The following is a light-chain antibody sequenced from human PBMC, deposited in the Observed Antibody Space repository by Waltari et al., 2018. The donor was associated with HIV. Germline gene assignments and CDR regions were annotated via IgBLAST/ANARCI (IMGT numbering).Light chain of an antibody. CDR2: DNN. CDR1: SSNIGNNY. CDR3: GTWDSSLSAVV. Sequence: QSVLTQPPSVSAAPGQKVTLSCSGRSSNIGNNYVSWYQQLPGTAPKLLIYDNNKRPSGIPDRFSGSKSGTSATLGITGLQTGDEADYYCGTWDSSLSAVVFGGGTKLTVL. V-gene: IGLV1-51*01. J-gene: IGLJ2*01.